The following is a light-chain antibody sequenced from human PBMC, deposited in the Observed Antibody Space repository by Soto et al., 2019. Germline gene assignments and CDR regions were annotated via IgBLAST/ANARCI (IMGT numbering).Light chain of an antibody. J-gene: IGKJ1*01. Sequence: DIQMTQSPSSLSASVGDRVYMTCRASRSISRYLSWYQQKPGKAPNLLIYAASSLQSGVPSRFSGAGSGTDFTLTIANLHPEDFAIYYCKQSYSTQWTFGQGTKVDIK. CDR2: AAS. V-gene: IGKV1-39*01. CDR3: KQSYSTQWT. CDR1: RSISRY.